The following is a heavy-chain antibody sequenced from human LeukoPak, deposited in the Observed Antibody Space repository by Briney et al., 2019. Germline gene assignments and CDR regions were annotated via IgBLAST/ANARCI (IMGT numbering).Heavy chain of an antibody. CDR2: IYYSGST. CDR1: GGSISSYY. V-gene: IGHV4-59*01. D-gene: IGHD4-23*01. Sequence: PSETLSLTCTVSGGSISSYYWSWIRQPPGKGLEWIGYIYYSGSTNYNPSLKSRVTISVDTSKNQFSLKLSSVTAADTAVYYCAIRRWGHFQHRGQGTLVTVSS. CDR3: AIRRWGHFQH. J-gene: IGHJ1*01.